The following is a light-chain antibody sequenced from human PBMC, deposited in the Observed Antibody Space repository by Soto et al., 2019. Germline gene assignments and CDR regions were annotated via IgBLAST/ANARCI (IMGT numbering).Light chain of an antibody. CDR1: SGHSSYI. CDR2: LEGRGSY. Sequence: QLVLTQSSSASASLGSSVKLTCTLSSGHSSYIIAWHQQQPRKAPRYLMKLEGRGSYDKGSGVPDRFSGSSSGADRYLTISHLQFEDEADYYCETWDRNSRVFGGGTKLTVL. CDR3: ETWDRNSRV. V-gene: IGLV4-60*02. J-gene: IGLJ2*01.